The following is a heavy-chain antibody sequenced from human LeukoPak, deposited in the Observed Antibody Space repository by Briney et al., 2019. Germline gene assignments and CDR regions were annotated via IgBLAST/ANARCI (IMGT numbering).Heavy chain of an antibody. D-gene: IGHD2-2*01. V-gene: IGHV3-23*01. J-gene: IGHJ4*02. Sequence: GGSLRLSCVASGFTFSSYWMSWVRQAPGKGLEWVSGILGLGGASRTYYADSVKGRFTISRDNSKNTLYLQMNSLRAEDTAVYYCAHGTMYQLDYWGQGTLVTVSS. CDR1: GFTFSSYW. CDR3: AHGTMYQLDY. CDR2: ILGLGGASRT.